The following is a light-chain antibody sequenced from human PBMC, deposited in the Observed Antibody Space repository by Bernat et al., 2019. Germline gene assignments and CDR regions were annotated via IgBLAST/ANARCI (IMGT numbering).Light chain of an antibody. Sequence: QSALTQPPSASGSLGQSVTITCTGTSSDVGAYNHVSWYQQHPGKAPKVLIYEVNQRPSGIPDRFSGSKSGNTASLTVSGLQAEDEADYHYASHGGSNSFWVFGGGTKLTVL. CDR2: EVN. CDR1: SSDVGAYNH. CDR3: ASHGGSNSFWV. J-gene: IGLJ3*02. V-gene: IGLV2-8*01.